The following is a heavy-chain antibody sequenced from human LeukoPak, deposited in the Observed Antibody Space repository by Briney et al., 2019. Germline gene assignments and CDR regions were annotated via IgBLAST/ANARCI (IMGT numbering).Heavy chain of an antibody. J-gene: IGHJ5*02. CDR1: GFTFSSHA. Sequence: GGSLRLSCAASGFTFSSHAMHWVRQAPGKGLEWVAVISYDGSNKYYADSVKGRFTISRDNSKNTLYLQMNSLRAEDTAVYYCARDIAVADPNWFDPWGQGTLVTVSS. V-gene: IGHV3-30-3*01. D-gene: IGHD6-19*01. CDR2: ISYDGSNK. CDR3: ARDIAVADPNWFDP.